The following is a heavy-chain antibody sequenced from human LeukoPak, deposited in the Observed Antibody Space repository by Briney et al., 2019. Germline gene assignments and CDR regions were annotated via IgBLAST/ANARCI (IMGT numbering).Heavy chain of an antibody. CDR3: ARGDGRMARHGAIDY. Sequence: PGGSLRLSCAASGFTFSSYCMNWVRQAPGKGLEWVSFISTSSSYIHYADSVKGRFTISRDNARNSLYLQMNSLRAEDTAVYYCARGDGRMARHGAIDYWGQGTLVTVSS. CDR2: ISTSSSYI. V-gene: IGHV3-21*01. J-gene: IGHJ4*02. CDR1: GFTFSSYC. D-gene: IGHD4/OR15-4a*01.